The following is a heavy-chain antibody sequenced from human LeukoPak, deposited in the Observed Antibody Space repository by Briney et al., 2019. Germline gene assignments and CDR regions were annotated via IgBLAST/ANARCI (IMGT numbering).Heavy chain of an antibody. CDR2: FDPEDGET. Sequence: ASVKVSCKVSGYTLTELSMHRVRQAPGKGLEWMGGFDPEDGETIYAQKFQGRVTMTEDTSTDTAYMELSSLRSEDTAVYYCATGTHYYDSSGYYRAEYFQHWGQGTLVTVSS. D-gene: IGHD3-22*01. CDR1: GYTLTELS. CDR3: ATGTHYYDSSGYYRAEYFQH. V-gene: IGHV1-24*01. J-gene: IGHJ1*01.